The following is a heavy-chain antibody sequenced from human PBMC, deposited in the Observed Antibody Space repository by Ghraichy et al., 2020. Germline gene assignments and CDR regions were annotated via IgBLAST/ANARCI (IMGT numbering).Heavy chain of an antibody. CDR2: INHSGST. J-gene: IGHJ6*02. Sequence: SETLSLTCAVYGGSFSGYYWSWIRQPPGKGLEWIGEINHSGSTNYNPSLKSRVTISVDTSKNQFSLKLSSVTAADTAVYYCAREVPSRVLLWFGGPMDVWGQGTTVTVSS. CDR1: GGSFSGYY. D-gene: IGHD3-10*01. V-gene: IGHV4-34*01. CDR3: AREVPSRVLLWFGGPMDV.